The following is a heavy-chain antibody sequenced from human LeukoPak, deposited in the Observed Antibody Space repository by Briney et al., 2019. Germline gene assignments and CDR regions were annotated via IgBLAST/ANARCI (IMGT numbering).Heavy chain of an antibody. CDR2: ISGSGGST. V-gene: IGHV3-23*01. CDR3: ARDPYVSNFDY. J-gene: IGHJ4*02. D-gene: IGHD3-10*02. CDR1: GFTFSSYA. Sequence: GGSLRLSCAASGFTFSSYAMSWVRQAPGKGLEWVSAISGSGGSTYYADFVKGRFTISRDNSKNTLYLQMNSLRAEDTAVYYCARDPYVSNFDYWGQGTLVTVSS.